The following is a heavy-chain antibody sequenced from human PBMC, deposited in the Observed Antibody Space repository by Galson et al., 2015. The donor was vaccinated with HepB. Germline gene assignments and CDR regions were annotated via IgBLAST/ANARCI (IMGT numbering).Heavy chain of an antibody. CDR3: ARETLTSGYSYGYGY. CDR1: GFTFSSYA. J-gene: IGHJ4*02. Sequence: SLRLSCAASGFTFSSYAMSWVRQAPGKGLEWVSAISGSGGSTYYADSVKGRFTISRDNAKNSLYLQMNSLRAEDTAVYYCARETLTSGYSYGYGYWGQGTLVTVSS. CDR2: ISGSGGST. D-gene: IGHD5-18*01. V-gene: IGHV3-23*01.